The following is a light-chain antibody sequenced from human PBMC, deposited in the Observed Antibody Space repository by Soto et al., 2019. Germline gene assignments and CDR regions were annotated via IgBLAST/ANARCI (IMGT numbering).Light chain of an antibody. J-gene: IGKJ1*01. CDR1: QSVSSDS. Sequence: IVLTQSPGTLSLSPGEKATLSCRASQSVSSDSLAWYQQKPGQAPRLLISDASTRATGIPDRFSGGGSGTDFTLTISRLEPEDFAVYYCQQYDRSPRTFGQGTKVEIK. V-gene: IGKV3-20*01. CDR3: QQYDRSPRT. CDR2: DAS.